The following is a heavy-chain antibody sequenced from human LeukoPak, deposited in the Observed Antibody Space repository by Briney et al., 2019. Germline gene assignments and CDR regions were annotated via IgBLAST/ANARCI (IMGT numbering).Heavy chain of an antibody. CDR1: GFTVSSNY. Sequence: GGSLRLSCAASGFTVSSNYMSWVRQSPGRGLECVSVIYSGGSTYYADSVKGRFTISRDNSKNTLYLQMNSLRAEDTAVYYCARGGSAYSSSWYANDAFDIWGQGTMVTVSS. V-gene: IGHV3-66*01. D-gene: IGHD6-13*01. CDR3: ARGGSAYSSSWYANDAFDI. CDR2: IYSGGST. J-gene: IGHJ3*02.